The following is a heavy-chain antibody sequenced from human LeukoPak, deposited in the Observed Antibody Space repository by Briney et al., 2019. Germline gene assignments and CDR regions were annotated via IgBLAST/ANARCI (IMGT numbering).Heavy chain of an antibody. J-gene: IGHJ6*02. Sequence: GGSLRLSCAASGFTFSSYWMHWVRHAPGKGLVWVSRINSDGSSTSYADSVKGRFTISRDNAKNTLYLQMNSLRAEDTAVYYCARANGDYGYYGMDVWGQGTTVTVSS. CDR3: ARANGDYGYYGMDV. CDR1: GFTFSSYW. CDR2: INSDGSST. D-gene: IGHD4-17*01. V-gene: IGHV3-74*01.